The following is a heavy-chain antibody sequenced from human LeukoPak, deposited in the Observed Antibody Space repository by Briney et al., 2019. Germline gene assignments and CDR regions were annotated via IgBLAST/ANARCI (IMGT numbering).Heavy chain of an antibody. CDR3: AKEQWLVRDYYFDY. V-gene: IGHV3-23*01. J-gene: IGHJ4*02. Sequence: PGGSPRLSCSTSGFTFSNYAMTWVRQAPGKGLEWVSAISGSADNTYYADSVKGRFTISRDNSRNTLFLQMNSLRAEDTAVYYCAKEQWLVRDYYFDYWGQGTLVTVSS. CDR2: ISGSADNT. D-gene: IGHD6-19*01. CDR1: GFTFSNYA.